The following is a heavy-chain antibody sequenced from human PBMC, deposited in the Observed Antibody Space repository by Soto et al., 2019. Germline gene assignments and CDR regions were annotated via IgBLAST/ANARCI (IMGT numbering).Heavy chain of an antibody. CDR3: ARSLYYYDSSGYSENAFDI. CDR1: GYSFTSYW. J-gene: IGHJ3*02. V-gene: IGHV5-10-1*01. CDR2: IDPSDSYT. D-gene: IGHD3-22*01. Sequence: GESLKISCKGSGYSFTSYWISWVRQMPGKGLEWMGRIDPSDSYTNYSPSFQGHVTISADKSISTAYLQWSSLKASDTAMYYCARSLYYYDSSGYSENAFDIWGQGTMVTVSS.